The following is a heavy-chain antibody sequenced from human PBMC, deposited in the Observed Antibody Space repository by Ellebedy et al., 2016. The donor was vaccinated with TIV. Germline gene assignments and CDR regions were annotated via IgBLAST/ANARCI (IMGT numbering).Heavy chain of an antibody. V-gene: IGHV1-69*13. J-gene: IGHJ4*02. CDR3: ARGGYGDYALGR. D-gene: IGHD4-17*01. CDR1: GGTFSSYA. Sequence: AASVKVSCKASGGTFSSYAISWVRQAPGQGLEWMGGIIPIFGTANYAQKFQGRVTITADESTSTAYMELSRLRSDDTAVYYCARGGYGDYALGRWGQGTLVTVSS. CDR2: IIPIFGTA.